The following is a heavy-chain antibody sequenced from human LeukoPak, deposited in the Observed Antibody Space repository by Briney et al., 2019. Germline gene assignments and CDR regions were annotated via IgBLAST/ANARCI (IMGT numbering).Heavy chain of an antibody. J-gene: IGHJ6*03. D-gene: IGHD6-6*01. CDR3: ARDFSSSSTVYYYYYMDV. V-gene: IGHV4-39*07. Sequence: SETLSLTCTVSGGSISSSSYYWGWIRQPPGKGLEWIGSIYYSGSTYYNPSLKSRVSISLDTSKNQFSLKLSSVTAADTAIYYCARDFSSSSTVYYYYYMDVWGKGTTVTVSS. CDR1: GGSISSSSYY. CDR2: IYYSGST.